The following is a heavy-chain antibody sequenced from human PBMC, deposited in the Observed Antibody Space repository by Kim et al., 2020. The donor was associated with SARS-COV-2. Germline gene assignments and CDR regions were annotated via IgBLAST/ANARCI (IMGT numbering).Heavy chain of an antibody. D-gene: IGHD5-18*01. CDR1: GFTFSSYS. CDR3: ARLRRTARPTPYYFDY. Sequence: GGSLRLSCAASGFTFSSYSMNWVRQAPGKGLEWVSSISSSSSYIYYADSVKGRFTISRDNAKNSLYLQMNSLRAEDTAVYYCARLRRTARPTPYYFDYWGQGTLVTVSS. CDR2: ISSSSSYI. J-gene: IGHJ4*02. V-gene: IGHV3-21*01.